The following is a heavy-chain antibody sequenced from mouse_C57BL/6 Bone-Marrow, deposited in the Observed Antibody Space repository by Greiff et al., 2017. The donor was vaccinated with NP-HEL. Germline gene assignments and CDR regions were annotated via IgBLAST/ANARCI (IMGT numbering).Heavy chain of an antibody. CDR1: GYAFTNYL. CDR3: ARRCACGSNPWYFDV. V-gene: IGHV1-54*01. J-gene: IGHJ1*01. CDR2: INPGSGRT. Sequence: QVQLQQSGAELVRPGASVKVSCKASGYAFTNYLIEWVKQRPGQGLEWIGMINPGSGRTNYNEKFKGKATLTADKSSSTAYMQLSSLTSEDSAVYSSARRCACGSNPWYFDVCDSGPAATLS. D-gene: IGHD2-5*01.